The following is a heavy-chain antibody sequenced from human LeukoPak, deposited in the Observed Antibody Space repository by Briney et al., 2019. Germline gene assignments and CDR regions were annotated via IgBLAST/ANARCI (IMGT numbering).Heavy chain of an antibody. CDR3: ARAKGVRGVIGYNWFDP. D-gene: IGHD3-10*01. CDR1: GYTFTSYG. CDR2: ISAYNDNT. J-gene: IGHJ5*02. V-gene: IGHV1-18*04. Sequence: ASVKVSCKASGYTFTSYGISWVRQAPGQGLEWMGWISAYNDNTNYAQKLQGRVTMTTDTSTSTAYMELRSLRSDDTAVYYCARAKGVRGVIGYNWFDPWGQGTLVTVSS.